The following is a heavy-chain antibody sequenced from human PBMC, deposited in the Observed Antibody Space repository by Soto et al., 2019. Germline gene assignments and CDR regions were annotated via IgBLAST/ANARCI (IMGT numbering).Heavy chain of an antibody. Sequence: SETLSLTCTVSGGSISSGDYYWSWIRQPPGKGLEWIGYIYYSGSTYYNPSLKSRGTISVDTSKNKFSLKLSSVTAADTAVYYFARDRRDSSGYYYWGQGTLVTVSS. J-gene: IGHJ4*01. CDR2: IYYSGST. CDR3: ARDRRDSSGYYY. D-gene: IGHD3-22*01. V-gene: IGHV4-30-4*01. CDR1: GGSISSGDYY.